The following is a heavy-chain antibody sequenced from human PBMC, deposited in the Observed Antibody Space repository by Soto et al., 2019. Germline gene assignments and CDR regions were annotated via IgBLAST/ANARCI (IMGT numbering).Heavy chain of an antibody. CDR1: GFTFSSYG. J-gene: IGHJ4*02. CDR3: AKALDFDY. CDR2: ISYDGSNK. Sequence: QVQLVESGGGVVQPGRSLRLSCAASGFTFSSYGMHWVRQAPGKGLEWVAVISYDGSNKYYADSVKGRFTISRDNSKNTLYLQMNSLRAEDTAVYYCAKALDFDYWGQGTLVTVSS. V-gene: IGHV3-30*18.